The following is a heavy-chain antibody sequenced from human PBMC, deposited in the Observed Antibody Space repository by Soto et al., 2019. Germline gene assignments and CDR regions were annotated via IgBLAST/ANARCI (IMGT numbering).Heavy chain of an antibody. CDR3: AKEAGYYYFLTGYYETYGMDV. CDR1: GFTFSSYG. Sequence: GGSLRLSCAATGFTFSSYGMHWVRQAPGKGLEWVAVISYDGSNKYYADSVKGRFTISRDNSKNTLYLQMNSLRAEDTAVYYCAKEAGYYYFLTGYYETYGMDVWGQGTTVPVSS. J-gene: IGHJ6*02. D-gene: IGHD3-9*01. V-gene: IGHV3-30*18. CDR2: ISYDGSNK.